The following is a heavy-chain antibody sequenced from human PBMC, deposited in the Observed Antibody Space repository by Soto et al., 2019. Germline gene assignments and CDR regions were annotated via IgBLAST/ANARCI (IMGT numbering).Heavy chain of an antibody. J-gene: IGHJ4*02. Sequence: ASVKVSCKASGGTFSHSTVAWVRQAPGHRPEWMGMIIPMFGSTNSAQKFRDRVTFSADTYTNTAYMELSSLRSEDTAVYYCATPSVLLRQYSALPDNWGQGTLVTVSS. CDR1: GGTFSHST. V-gene: IGHV1-69*08. CDR3: ATPSVLLRQYSALPDN. D-gene: IGHD5-12*01. CDR2: IIPMFGST.